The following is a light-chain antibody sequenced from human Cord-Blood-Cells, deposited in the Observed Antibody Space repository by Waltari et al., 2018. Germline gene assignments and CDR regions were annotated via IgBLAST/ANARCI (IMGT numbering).Light chain of an antibody. CDR2: EFS. V-gene: IGLV2-8*01. J-gene: IGLJ2*01. Sequence: QSALTQPPSASGSPGPSATIPCPGTSSDFGCYNYVSWYQQHPGTAPKHRIYEFSKRPSGVPDRFSGSKSGNTASLTVSGLQAEDEADYYCSSYAGSNVVFGGGTKLTVL. CDR1: SSDFGCYNY. CDR3: SSYAGSNVV.